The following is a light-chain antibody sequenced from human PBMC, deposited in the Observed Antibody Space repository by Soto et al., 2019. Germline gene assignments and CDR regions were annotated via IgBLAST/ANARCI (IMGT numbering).Light chain of an antibody. J-gene: IGLJ3*02. CDR3: SSYTSSSTLWV. CDR1: SSDVGGYNY. CDR2: DVS. Sequence: QSALTQPDSVSGSPGQSITISCTGTSSDVGGYNYVSWYKQHPGKAPKLMIYDVSNRPSGVSNRFSGSKSGNTASLTISGLQAEDEADYYCSSYTSSSTLWVFGGGTKLTVL. V-gene: IGLV2-14*01.